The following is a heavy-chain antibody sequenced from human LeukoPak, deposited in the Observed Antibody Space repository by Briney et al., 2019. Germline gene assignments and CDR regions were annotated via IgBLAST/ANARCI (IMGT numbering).Heavy chain of an antibody. CDR1: GFTFSSYW. CDR3: ARVDYGDTYFDY. D-gene: IGHD4-17*01. J-gene: IGHJ4*02. Sequence: GGSLRLSCAASGFTFSSYWMGWVRQAPGKGLEWEANIKQDGSEKYYVDSVKGRFTISRDNAKNSLYLQMNSLRAEDTAVYYCARVDYGDTYFDYWGQGTLVTVSS. CDR2: IKQDGSEK. V-gene: IGHV3-7*03.